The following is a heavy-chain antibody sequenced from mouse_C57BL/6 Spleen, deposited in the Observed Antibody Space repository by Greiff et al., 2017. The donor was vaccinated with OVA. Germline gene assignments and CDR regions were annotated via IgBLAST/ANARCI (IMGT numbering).Heavy chain of an antibody. Sequence: QVQLQQPGAELVRPGSSVKLSCKASGYTFTSYWMHWVKQRPIQGLEWIGNIDPSDSETHYNQKFKDKATLTVDKSSSTAYMQLSSLTSEDSAVYYCARYYGSSYHWYFDVWGTGTTVTVSS. J-gene: IGHJ1*03. D-gene: IGHD1-1*01. CDR3: ARYYGSSYHWYFDV. V-gene: IGHV1-52*01. CDR1: GYTFTSYW. CDR2: IDPSDSET.